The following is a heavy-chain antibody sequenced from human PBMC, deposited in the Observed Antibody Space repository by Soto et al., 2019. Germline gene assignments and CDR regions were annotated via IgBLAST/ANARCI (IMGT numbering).Heavy chain of an antibody. CDR3: AREGYSSSSGSRGNWFEP. CDR2: VSPNSANT. D-gene: IGHD6-6*01. J-gene: IGHJ5*02. Sequence: ASVKVSCTASVYTFTSYDINWVRQATGQGLEWMGWVSPNSANTGYAQKFQGRVTMTRNTSISTAYMELSSLRSEDTAVYYCAREGYSSSSGSRGNWFEPWGQGTMVTVSS. V-gene: IGHV1-8*01. CDR1: VYTFTSYD.